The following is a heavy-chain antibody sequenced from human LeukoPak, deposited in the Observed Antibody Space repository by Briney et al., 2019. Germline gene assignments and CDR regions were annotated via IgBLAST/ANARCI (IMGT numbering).Heavy chain of an antibody. CDR2: VSNGGGNTI. CDR3: ARDKSNKGHGC. CDR1: GFTLSDYY. V-gene: IGHV3-11*01. Sequence: GGSLRLSCAASGFTLSDYYMTWIRQAPGKGLEWVSYVSNGGGNTIFYADSVKGRFTVFRDYAKNSLYLQMNSLRAEDTAVYYCARDKSNKGHGCWGQGTLVTVSP. J-gene: IGHJ4*02. D-gene: IGHD5-24*01.